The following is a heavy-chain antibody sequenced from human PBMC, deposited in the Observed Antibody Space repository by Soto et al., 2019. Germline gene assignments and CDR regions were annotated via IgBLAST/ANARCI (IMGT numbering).Heavy chain of an antibody. CDR3: AKAPKPTYDFWSGYYYYYYGMDV. CDR1: GFTFSSYG. J-gene: IGHJ6*02. Sequence: LRLSCAASGFTFSSYGMHWVRQAPGKGLEWVAVISYDGSNKYYADSVKGRFTISRDNSKNTLYLQMNSLRAEDTAVYYCAKAPKPTYDFWSGYYYYYYGMDVWGQGTTVTVSS. D-gene: IGHD3-3*01. CDR2: ISYDGSNK. V-gene: IGHV3-30*18.